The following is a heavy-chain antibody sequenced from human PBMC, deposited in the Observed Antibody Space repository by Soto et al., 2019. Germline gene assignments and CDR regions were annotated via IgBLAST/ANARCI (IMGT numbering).Heavy chain of an antibody. J-gene: IGHJ6*02. D-gene: IGHD3-10*01. V-gene: IGHV4-31*03. CDR3: ARDYKSRYYYGSGVVGPV. CDR2: IYYSGST. CDR1: GGSISSGGYY. Sequence: PSETLSLTCTVSGGSISSGGYYWSWIRQHPGKGLEWIGDIYYSGSTYYNPSLKSRVTISVDTSKNQFSLKLSSVTAADTAVYYCARDYKSRYYYGSGVVGPVWGQGTTVTVSS.